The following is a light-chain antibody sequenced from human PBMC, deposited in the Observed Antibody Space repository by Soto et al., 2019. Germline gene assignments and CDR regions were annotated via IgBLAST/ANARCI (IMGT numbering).Light chain of an antibody. CDR3: QQYYKWPPFT. J-gene: IGKJ3*01. CDR2: NAA. V-gene: IGKV3-15*01. CDR1: QRIDTS. Sequence: EIVLTQSPATLSSFPGDRVPLSCRASQRIDTSLAWYQQRPGQAPRPLLYNAATRATDIPARFSGRGFGTEFTLTISSLQSEDFALYYCQQYYKWPPFTFGPGTKVDIK.